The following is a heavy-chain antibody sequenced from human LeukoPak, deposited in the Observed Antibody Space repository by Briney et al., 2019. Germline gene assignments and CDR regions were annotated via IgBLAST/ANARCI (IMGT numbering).Heavy chain of an antibody. J-gene: IGHJ4*02. Sequence: PGGSLRLSCAASGFTFSSYWMNWVRQAPGKGLEWVANIKQDGSEKYYVDSVKGRFTISRDNSKNTLYLQMNSQRAEDTAVYYCAKDGYDGSGAYIDYWGQGTLVTVPS. D-gene: IGHD3-22*01. CDR3: AKDGYDGSGAYIDY. CDR1: GFTFSSYW. V-gene: IGHV3-7*01. CDR2: IKQDGSEK.